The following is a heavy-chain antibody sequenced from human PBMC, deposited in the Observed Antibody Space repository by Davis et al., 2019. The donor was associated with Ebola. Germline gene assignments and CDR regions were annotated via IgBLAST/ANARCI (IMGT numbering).Heavy chain of an antibody. V-gene: IGHV3-30-3*01. D-gene: IGHD3-16*02. CDR3: ARDGYYDYIWGSYRPAEYFQH. CDR2: ISYDGSNK. CDR1: GFTFSSYA. Sequence: GESLKISCAASGFTFSSYAMHWVRQAPGKGLEWVAVISYDGSNKYYADSVKGRFTISRDNSKNTLYLQMNSLRAEDTAVYYCARDGYYDYIWGSYRPAEYFQHWGQGTLVTVSS. J-gene: IGHJ1*01.